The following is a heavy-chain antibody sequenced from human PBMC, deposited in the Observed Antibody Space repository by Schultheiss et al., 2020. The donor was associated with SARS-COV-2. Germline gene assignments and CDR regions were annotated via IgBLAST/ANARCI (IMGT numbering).Heavy chain of an antibody. D-gene: IGHD3-22*01. CDR3: ARDGDSSGYQSYYYYGMDV. CDR1: GYTFTSYY. J-gene: IGHJ6*02. CDR2: INPSGGST. Sequence: ASVKVSCKASGYTFTSYYMHWVRQAPGQGLEWMGIINPSGGSTSYAQKFQGRVTMTRDTSISTAYMDRSRLRSDDTAVYYCARDGDSSGYQSYYYYGMDVWGQGTTVTVSS. V-gene: IGHV1-46*01.